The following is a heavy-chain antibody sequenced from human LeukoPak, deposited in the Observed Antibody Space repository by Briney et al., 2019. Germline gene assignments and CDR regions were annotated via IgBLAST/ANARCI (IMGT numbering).Heavy chain of an antibody. CDR1: GYTFTSYY. V-gene: IGHV1-46*01. J-gene: IGHJ5*02. CDR2: INPSGGST. CDR3: ARVPSACSGGSCSKYNWFDP. D-gene: IGHD2-15*01. Sequence: ASVKVSCKASGYTFTSYYMHWVRQAPGQGLEWMGIINPSGGSTSYAQKFRGRVTMTRDTSTSTVYMELSSLRSEDTAVYYCARVPSACSGGSCSKYNWFDPWGQGTLVTVSS.